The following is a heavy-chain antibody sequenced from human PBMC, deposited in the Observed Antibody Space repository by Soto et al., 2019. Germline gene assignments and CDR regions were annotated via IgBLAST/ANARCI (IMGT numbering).Heavy chain of an antibody. CDR1: GGSISSYY. D-gene: IGHD2-21*02. CDR2: MYNTGST. CDR3: ARDLWGYCGADCYPLDV. V-gene: IGHV4-59*01. Sequence: QVRLQESGPGLVKPSETLSLTCTVSGGSISSYYWSWIRQPPGKGLEWIGYMYNTGSTIYNPSLKIRVTISVGASKNQFSLTLNAVTGTETAVYYCARDLWGYCGADCYPLDVWGQGATVTVS. J-gene: IGHJ6*02.